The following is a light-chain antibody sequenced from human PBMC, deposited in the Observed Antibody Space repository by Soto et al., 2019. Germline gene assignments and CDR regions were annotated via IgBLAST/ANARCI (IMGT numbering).Light chain of an antibody. V-gene: IGKV3-20*01. J-gene: IGKJ1*01. CDR2: GAS. CDR1: QTVSSGY. CDR3: QQYSRSPPT. Sequence: DILLTQSPGTLSLSRGERATLSCRASQTVSSGYLAWYQQKHGQAPRLLIYGASSRATGIPDRFSGSGSGTDFTLTISRLEPEDFAVYYCQQYSRSPPTFGHGTKVDIK.